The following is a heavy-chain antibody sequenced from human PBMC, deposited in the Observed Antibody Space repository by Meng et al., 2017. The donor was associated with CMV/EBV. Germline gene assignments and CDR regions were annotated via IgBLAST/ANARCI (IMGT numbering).Heavy chain of an antibody. CDR1: GGSISSSGYY. CDR2: IYYSGTT. Sequence: GSLRLSCTVSGGSISSSGYYWGWIRQPPGKGLEWIGSIYYSGTTYYNPSLKSRVTISVYTSKNQFSLNLTSVTAADTAVYYCARRGGWFEPWGQGTLVTVSS. D-gene: IGHD3-16*01. CDR3: ARRGGWFEP. V-gene: IGHV4-39*01. J-gene: IGHJ5*02.